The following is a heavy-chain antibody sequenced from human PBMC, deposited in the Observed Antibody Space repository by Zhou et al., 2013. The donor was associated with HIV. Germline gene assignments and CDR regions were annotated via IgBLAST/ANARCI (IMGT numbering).Heavy chain of an antibody. CDR1: GGSFSSFV. D-gene: IGHD6-13*01. Sequence: QVQLVQSGAEVKKPGSSVKVSCKASGGSFSSFVINWVRQAPGQGPEWMGGIIPIFGTANYAQKFQGRVTITTDESTSTAYMELSSLRSDDTAVYYCARSGGAAGTALDYWGQGTLVTVSS. J-gene: IGHJ4*02. CDR2: IIPIFGTA. V-gene: IGHV1-69*05. CDR3: ARSGGAAGTALDY.